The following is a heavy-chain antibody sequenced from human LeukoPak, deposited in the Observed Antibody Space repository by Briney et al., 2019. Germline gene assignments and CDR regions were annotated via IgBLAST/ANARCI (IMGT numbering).Heavy chain of an antibody. CDR3: STPRVAALSHGLDC. D-gene: IGHD6-19*01. Sequence: GGSLRLFCAASGFAFNSAWMTWVRQAPGKGLEWVGRIKSTADGGTADYAASVNGRFTISRDDSADTLYLQMNSLKSEDTAVYYCSTPRVAALSHGLDCWGQGTLVTVSS. CDR2: IKSTADGGTA. V-gene: IGHV3-15*01. CDR1: GFAFNSAW. J-gene: IGHJ4*02.